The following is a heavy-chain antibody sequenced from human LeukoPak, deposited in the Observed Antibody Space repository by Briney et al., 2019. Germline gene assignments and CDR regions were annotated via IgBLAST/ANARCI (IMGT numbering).Heavy chain of an antibody. D-gene: IGHD4-17*01. V-gene: IGHV3-30*18. Sequence: GGSLRLSCAASGFTFSSYGMHWVRQAPGKGLEWVAVISYDGSNKYYADSVKGRFTISRDKSKNTLYLQMNSLRAEDTAVYYCAKVMTTVTNYYYCGMDVWGQGTTVTVSS. CDR2: ISYDGSNK. CDR1: GFTFSSYG. CDR3: AKVMTTVTNYYYCGMDV. J-gene: IGHJ6*02.